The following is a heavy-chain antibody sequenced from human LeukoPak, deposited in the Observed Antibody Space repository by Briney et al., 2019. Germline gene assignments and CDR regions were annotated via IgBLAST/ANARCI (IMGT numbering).Heavy chain of an antibody. CDR3: ARDGTPIHGSGWVYMDV. CDR1: RLTLSRYE. Sequence: GGTLRLSCAASRLTLSRYEMNRVPEAPGHGLEGFSYISASGTITHYADSVEGRFTISRDNAKNSLYLQMNSLRAEDTAVYYCARDGTPIHGSGWVYMDVWGKGATVTISS. CDR2: ISASGTIT. D-gene: IGHD6-25*01. V-gene: IGHV3-48*03. J-gene: IGHJ6*04.